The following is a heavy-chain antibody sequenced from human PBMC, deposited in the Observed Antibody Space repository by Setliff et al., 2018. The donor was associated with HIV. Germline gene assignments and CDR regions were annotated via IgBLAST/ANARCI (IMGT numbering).Heavy chain of an antibody. Sequence: SVKVSCKASGYTFTSSSIGWVRQAPGQGLEWMGRIIPILGTANYAQNFQGRLTITADKSTSTTYMELSSLRSEDTAIYYCARDRVPYSSSPSALDPWGQGTQVTVSS. CDR2: IIPILGTA. D-gene: IGHD2-2*01. J-gene: IGHJ5*02. CDR1: GYTFTSSS. V-gene: IGHV1-69*08. CDR3: ARDRVPYSSSPSALDP.